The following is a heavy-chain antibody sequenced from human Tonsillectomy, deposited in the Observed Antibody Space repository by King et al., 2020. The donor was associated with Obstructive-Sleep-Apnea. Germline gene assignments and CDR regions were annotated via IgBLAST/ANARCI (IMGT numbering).Heavy chain of an antibody. V-gene: IGHV5-51*01. CDR2: IYPGDSDT. CDR1: GYSFTSYW. CDR3: ARWGSAVAGDNWFDP. J-gene: IGHJ5*02. Sequence: DVQLVESGAEVKKSGESLKISCKGSGYSFTSYWIGWVRQQPGKGLEWRGIIYPGDSDTRYSPAFQGQVTISADKSISTAYLQWSSLKASDTAMYYWARWGSAVAGDNWFDPWGRGTLVSVSS. D-gene: IGHD6-19*01.